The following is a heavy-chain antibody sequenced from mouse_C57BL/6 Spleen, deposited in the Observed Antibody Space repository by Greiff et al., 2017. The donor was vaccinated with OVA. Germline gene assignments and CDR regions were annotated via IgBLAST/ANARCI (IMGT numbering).Heavy chain of an antibody. V-gene: IGHV1-53*01. CDR3: ARYYGSSYAMDY. J-gene: IGHJ4*01. CDR1: GYTFTSYW. D-gene: IGHD1-1*01. Sequence: VQLQQPGTELVKPGASVKLSCKASGYTFTSYWMHGVKQRPGQGLEWIGNINPSNGGTNYNEKFKSQATLTVDKSSCTAYMQLSSLTSEDSAVYYCARYYGSSYAMDYWGQGTSVTVSS. CDR2: INPSNGGT.